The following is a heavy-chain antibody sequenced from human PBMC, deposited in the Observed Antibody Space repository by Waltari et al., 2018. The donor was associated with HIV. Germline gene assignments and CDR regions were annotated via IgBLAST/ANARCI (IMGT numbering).Heavy chain of an antibody. CDR3: AKARPGAVFGDN. V-gene: IGHV1-8*01. J-gene: IGHJ4*02. CDR2: RSPNSGKT. Sequence: QVQLVQSGAEVKQPGASVRVSCKTSGYDFSTFDINWVRQAAGQGLEWMGGRSPNSGKTGYAQRFKGRVSMTRDTSIDTAYMELSSLTSHDTAVFYCAKARPGAVFGDNWGQGTLVAVSS. D-gene: IGHD3-3*01. CDR1: GYDFSTFD.